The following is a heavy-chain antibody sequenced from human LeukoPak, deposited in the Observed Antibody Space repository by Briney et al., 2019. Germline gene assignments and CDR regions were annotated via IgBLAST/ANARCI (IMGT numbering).Heavy chain of an antibody. V-gene: IGHV3-48*01. Sequence: GGSLRLSCAASGFTFSSYSMNWVRQAPGKGLEWVSYISSSSSTIYYADSVKGRFTISRDNAKNSLYLQMNSLRVDDTALYYCARNLVAAVGDDWGQGTLVTVSS. J-gene: IGHJ4*02. CDR1: GFTFSSYS. CDR3: ARNLVAAVGDD. CDR2: ISSSSSTI. D-gene: IGHD6-13*01.